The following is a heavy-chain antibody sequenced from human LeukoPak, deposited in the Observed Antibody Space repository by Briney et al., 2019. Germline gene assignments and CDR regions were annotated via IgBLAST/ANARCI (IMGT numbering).Heavy chain of an antibody. J-gene: IGHJ4*02. V-gene: IGHV4-59*08. Sequence: SETLSLTCTVSGGSISSYYWSWIRHPPGKGLEWIGYIYYSGSTNYNPSLKSRVTISVDTSKNQFSLKLSSVTAADTAVYYCACTYCGADCSEVEWFFDYWGQGTLVTVSS. CDR1: GGSISSYY. CDR3: ACTYCGADCSEVEWFFDY. CDR2: IYYSGST. D-gene: IGHD2-21*02.